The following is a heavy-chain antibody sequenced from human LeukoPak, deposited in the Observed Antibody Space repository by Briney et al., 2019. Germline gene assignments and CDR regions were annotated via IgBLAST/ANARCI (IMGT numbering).Heavy chain of an antibody. J-gene: IGHJ4*02. CDR3: ASRPDQHLLYYFDY. CDR2: INPNSGGT. D-gene: IGHD2-15*01. Sequence: GASVKVSCKASGYTFTGYYMHWVRQAPGQGLEWMGWINPNSGGTKYAQKFQGRVTMTSDASISIAYMELSSLRSDDTAVYHCASRPDQHLLYYFDYWGQGALVTVSS. V-gene: IGHV1-2*02. CDR1: GYTFTGYY.